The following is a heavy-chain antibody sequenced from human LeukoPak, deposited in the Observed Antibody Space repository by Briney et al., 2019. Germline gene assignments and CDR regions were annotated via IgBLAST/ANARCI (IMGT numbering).Heavy chain of an antibody. CDR2: IYYSGST. CDR3: ARPHDGYRYGADY. CDR1: GGSISSYY. V-gene: IGHV4-59*08. J-gene: IGHJ4*02. Sequence: KPSETLSLTCTVSGGSISSYYWSWIRQPPGKGLEWIGYIYYSGSTNYNPSLKGRVTISVDTSKNQFSLRLSPVTAADTAVYYCARPHDGYRYGADYWGQGTLVTAS. D-gene: IGHD5-18*01.